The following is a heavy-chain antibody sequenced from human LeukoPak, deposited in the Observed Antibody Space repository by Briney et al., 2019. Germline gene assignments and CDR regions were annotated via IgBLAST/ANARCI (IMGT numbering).Heavy chain of an antibody. CDR3: ARDLRYCSGGSCYSSLGFDY. CDR2: IYYSGST. J-gene: IGHJ4*02. Sequence: SQTLSLTCTVSGGSISSGDYYWRWIRQPPGKGLEWIGYIYYSGSTYYNPSLKSRVTISVDTSKNQFSLKLSSVTAADTAVYYCARDLRYCSGGSCYSSLGFDYWGQGTLVTVSS. CDR1: GGSISSGDYY. V-gene: IGHV4-30-4*01. D-gene: IGHD2-15*01.